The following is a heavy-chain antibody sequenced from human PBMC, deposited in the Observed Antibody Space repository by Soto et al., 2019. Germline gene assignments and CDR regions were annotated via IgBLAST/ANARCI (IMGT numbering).Heavy chain of an antibody. J-gene: IGHJ4*02. CDR1: GFTFSSYA. D-gene: IGHD4-17*01. CDR2: ISYDGSNK. CDR3: AMTPYSTPATTRWDY. V-gene: IGHV3-30-3*01. Sequence: QVQLVESGGGVVQPGRSLRLSCAASGFTFSSYAMHWVRQAPGKGLEWVAVISYDGSNKYYADSVKGRFTISRDNSKNTLDLQMNSLRAEDTAVYYCAMTPYSTPATTRWDYWGQGTLVTVSS.